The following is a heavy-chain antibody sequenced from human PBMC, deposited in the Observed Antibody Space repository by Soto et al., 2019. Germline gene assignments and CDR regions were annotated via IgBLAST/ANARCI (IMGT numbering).Heavy chain of an antibody. CDR3: ARELEGLNWNPLDY. J-gene: IGHJ4*02. CDR2: ISAYNGNT. CDR1: GYTFTSYG. D-gene: IGHD1-1*01. Sequence: ASVKVSCKASGYTFTSYGISWVRQAPGQGLEWMGWISAYNGNTNYAQKLQGRVTMTTDTSTSTAYMELRSLRSDDTAVYYCARELEGLNWNPLDYWGQGTLVTVSS. V-gene: IGHV1-18*01.